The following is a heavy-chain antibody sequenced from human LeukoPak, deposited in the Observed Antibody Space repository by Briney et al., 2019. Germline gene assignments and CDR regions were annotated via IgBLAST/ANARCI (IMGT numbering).Heavy chain of an antibody. CDR1: GGSISSGDYY. J-gene: IGHJ2*01. Sequence: SQTLSLTCTVSGGSISSGDYYWSWIRQPPGKGLEWIGYIYYSGSTYYTPSLKSRVTISVDTSKNQFSLKLSSVTAADTAGYYCARDQGITIFGVSTFDLWGRGTLVTVSS. D-gene: IGHD3-3*01. CDR3: ARDQGITIFGVSTFDL. CDR2: IYYSGST. V-gene: IGHV4-30-4*08.